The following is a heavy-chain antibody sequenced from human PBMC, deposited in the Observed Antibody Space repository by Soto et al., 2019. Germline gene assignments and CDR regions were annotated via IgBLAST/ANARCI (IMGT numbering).Heavy chain of an antibody. CDR3: ARGVYDSSGYSGGQTAEFDY. V-gene: IGHV1-18*01. Sequence: GASVKVSCKASGYTFTSYGISWVRQAPGQGLEWMGWISAYNGNTNYAQKLQGRVTMTTDTSTSTAYMELRGLRSDDTAVYYCARGVYDSSGYSGGQTAEFDYWGQGTLVTVSS. J-gene: IGHJ4*02. CDR2: ISAYNGNT. CDR1: GYTFTSYG. D-gene: IGHD3-22*01.